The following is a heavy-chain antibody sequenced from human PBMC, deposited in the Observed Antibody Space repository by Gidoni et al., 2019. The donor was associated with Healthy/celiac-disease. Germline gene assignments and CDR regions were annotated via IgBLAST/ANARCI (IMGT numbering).Heavy chain of an antibody. V-gene: IGHV3-7*01. CDR3: ARDRVSSSSGLSY. Sequence: EVQLVESGGGLVQPGGSLRLSCAASGFTFSSDWMSWARQAPGKGLEWVASIKEDGSEKYYVDSVKGRFTISRDNAKNSLFLEMNSLRVEDMAVYYCARDRVSSSSGLSYWGQGTRVTVSS. CDR1: GFTFSSDW. J-gene: IGHJ4*02. CDR2: IKEDGSEK. D-gene: IGHD6-6*01.